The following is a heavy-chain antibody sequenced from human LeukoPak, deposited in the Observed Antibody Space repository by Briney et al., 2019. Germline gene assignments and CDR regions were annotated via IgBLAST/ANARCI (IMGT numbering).Heavy chain of an antibody. Sequence: ASVKVSCKTSGYTFSSYYIHWVRQAPGQGLGWMGIINPSGGSRRYAQKFQGRVTMTRDTSTSTVYMELSSLRSEDTAVYYCARDGYYYDSSGYYSDWFDPWGQGTLVTVSS. CDR3: ARDGYYYDSSGYYSDWFDP. CDR2: INPSGGSR. CDR1: GYTFSSYY. V-gene: IGHV1-46*01. J-gene: IGHJ5*02. D-gene: IGHD3-22*01.